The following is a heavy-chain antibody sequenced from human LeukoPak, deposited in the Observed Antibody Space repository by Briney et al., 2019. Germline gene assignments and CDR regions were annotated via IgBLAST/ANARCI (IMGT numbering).Heavy chain of an antibody. Sequence: GGSLRLSGAASGFTFRSYWMLWVRQAPGEGLVWVSRINSDASSTSYADSVKGRFTISRDNAKNTLYLQMNSLRAEDTAVYYCARDWGYSYGYALDYWGQGTLVTVSS. D-gene: IGHD5-18*01. CDR3: ARDWGYSYGYALDY. CDR1: GFTFRSYW. CDR2: INSDASST. V-gene: IGHV3-74*01. J-gene: IGHJ4*02.